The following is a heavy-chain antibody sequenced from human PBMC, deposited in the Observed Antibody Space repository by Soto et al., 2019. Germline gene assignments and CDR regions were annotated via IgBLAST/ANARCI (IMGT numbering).Heavy chain of an antibody. CDR3: AKTRQWTVFDY. CDR1: GFIFSSYA. J-gene: IGHJ4*02. Sequence: PGGSLRLSCAASGFIFSSYAMSWVRQAPGKGLKWVSAISGSGGSTYYADSVKGRFTISRDNSKNTLYLQMYSLRAEDTAVYYCAKTRQWTVFDYWGQGTLVTVSS. D-gene: IGHD6-19*01. CDR2: ISGSGGST. V-gene: IGHV3-23*01.